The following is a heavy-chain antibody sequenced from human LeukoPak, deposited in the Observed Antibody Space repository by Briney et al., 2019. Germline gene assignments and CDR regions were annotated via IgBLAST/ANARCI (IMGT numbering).Heavy chain of an antibody. CDR3: ARSTISTGGTFDY. CDR2: IRYDGSNK. V-gene: IGHV3-30*02. J-gene: IGHJ4*02. Sequence: GGSLRLSCAASGFTFSSYGMHWVRQAPGKGLEWVAFIRYDGSNKYYADSVKGRFTISRDNAKNSLYLQMNSLRAEDTAVYYCARSTISTGGTFDYWGQGTLVTVSS. CDR1: GFTFSSYG. D-gene: IGHD5/OR15-5a*01.